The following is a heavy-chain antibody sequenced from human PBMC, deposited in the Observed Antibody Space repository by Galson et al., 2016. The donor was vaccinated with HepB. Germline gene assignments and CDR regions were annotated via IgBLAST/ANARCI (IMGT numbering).Heavy chain of an antibody. Sequence: SLRLSCAASGFTFSTYGMHWARQAPGKGLEWVALIWYDGTNKYYADSVKGRFTISRDSSKKTLYLQMNSLRPEDTAVYYCARAEVLDYRSTSCYLGAFDIWGQGTMVTVSS. J-gene: IGHJ3*02. V-gene: IGHV3-33*01. CDR2: IWYDGTNK. D-gene: IGHD2-2*01. CDR3: ARAEVLDYRSTSCYLGAFDI. CDR1: GFTFSTYG.